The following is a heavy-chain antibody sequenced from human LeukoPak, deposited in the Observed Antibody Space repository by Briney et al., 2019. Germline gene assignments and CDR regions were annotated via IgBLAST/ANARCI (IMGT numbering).Heavy chain of an antibody. V-gene: IGHV1-69*13. CDR2: IIPIFGTA. Sequence: SVKVSCKASGGTFSSYAISWVRQAPGQGLEWMGGIIPIFGTANYAQKFQGRVTITADESTSTAYMELSSLRSEDTAVYYCARDIWPGRGYSYGPEIIWGQGTMVTVSS. CDR1: GGTFSSYA. D-gene: IGHD5-18*01. J-gene: IGHJ3*02. CDR3: ARDIWPGRGYSYGPEII.